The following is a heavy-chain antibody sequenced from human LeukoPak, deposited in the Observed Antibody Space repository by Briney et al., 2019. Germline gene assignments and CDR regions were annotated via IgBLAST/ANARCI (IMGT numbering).Heavy chain of an antibody. CDR3: AREGIAVAGNWFDP. V-gene: IGHV3-11*04. CDR1: GFTFSDYY. D-gene: IGHD6-19*01. J-gene: IGHJ5*02. CDR2: ISSSGSTI. Sequence: GGSLRLSCAASGFTFSDYYMSWIRQAPGKGLEWVSYISSSGSTIYYADSVKGRFTISRDNAKNSLYPQMNSLRAEDTAVYYCAREGIAVAGNWFDPWGQGTLVTVSS.